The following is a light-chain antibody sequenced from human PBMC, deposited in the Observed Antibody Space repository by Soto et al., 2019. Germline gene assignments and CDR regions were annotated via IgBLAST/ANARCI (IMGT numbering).Light chain of an antibody. J-gene: IGKJ1*01. CDR3: QQYNSYSWT. Sequence: DIQMTQSASTLSTSVGDRVTITCRASQSISSWLAWYQQKPGKAPKLLIYDASSLESGVPSRFSGSGSGTEFTLTISNLQPDDFATYYCQQYNSYSWTFGQGTKVDIK. CDR1: QSISSW. V-gene: IGKV1-5*01. CDR2: DAS.